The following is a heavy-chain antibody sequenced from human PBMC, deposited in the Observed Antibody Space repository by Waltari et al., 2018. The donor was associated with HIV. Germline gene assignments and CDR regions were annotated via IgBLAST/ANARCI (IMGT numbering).Heavy chain of an antibody. J-gene: IGHJ6*02. D-gene: IGHD3-16*01. CDR1: GDTFSSSA. CDR3: ASPISPGGMYYCGMDV. CDR2: IIPVFGTT. V-gene: IGHV1-69*12. Sequence: QVQLVQSGAEVKKPGSSVKVSCKASGDTFSSSAISWVRQAPGQGLEWMGGIIPVFGTTNYAQKFQGRVTITADESTSTAYMELSSLRSEDTAVYYCASPISPGGMYYCGMDVWGQGTTDTVSS.